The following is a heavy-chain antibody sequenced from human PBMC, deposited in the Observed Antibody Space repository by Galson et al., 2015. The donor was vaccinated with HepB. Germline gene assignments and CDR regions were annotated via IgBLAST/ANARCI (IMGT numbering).Heavy chain of an antibody. CDR1: GYTFTGYY. CDR3: ARGFSTLPGIAAAGTRAMIAFDI. CDR2: INPNSGGT. Sequence: SVKVSCKASGYTFTGYYMHWVRQAPGQGLEWMERINPNSGGTNYAQKFQGRVTMTRDTSISTAYMELSRLRSDDTAVYYCARGFSTLPGIAAAGTRAMIAFDIWGQGTMVTVSS. J-gene: IGHJ3*02. D-gene: IGHD6-13*01. V-gene: IGHV1-2*06.